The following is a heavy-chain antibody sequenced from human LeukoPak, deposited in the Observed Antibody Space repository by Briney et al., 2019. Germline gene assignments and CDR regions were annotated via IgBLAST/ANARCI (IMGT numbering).Heavy chain of an antibody. D-gene: IGHD3-16*01. J-gene: IGHJ4*02. CDR1: GFTFSDYD. CDR3: GRAFPPLRTSSAGDL. Sequence: GGSLRLSCSAYGFTFSDYDMNWVRQAQGKGLEWVSYISYLSSHVYYGDSVKGRFTISRDNAKNSLYLQMNSLGAEDTAIYYCGRAFPPLRTSSAGDLWGQGILVTVSS. V-gene: IGHV3-21*01. CDR2: ISYLSSHV.